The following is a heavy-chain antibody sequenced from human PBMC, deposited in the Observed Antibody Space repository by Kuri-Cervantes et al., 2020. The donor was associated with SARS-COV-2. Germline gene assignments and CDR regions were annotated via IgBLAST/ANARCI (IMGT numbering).Heavy chain of an antibody. D-gene: IGHD6-6*01. V-gene: IGHV1-18*04. Sequence: ASVKVSCKASGYTFTSYGISWVRQAPGQGLEWMGWISAYNGNTNYAQKLQGRVTMTRNTSISTAYMELSSLRSEDTAVYYCARGRSGSSLWGQGTLVTVSS. J-gene: IGHJ4*02. CDR3: ARGRSGSSL. CDR2: ISAYNGNT. CDR1: GYTFTSYG.